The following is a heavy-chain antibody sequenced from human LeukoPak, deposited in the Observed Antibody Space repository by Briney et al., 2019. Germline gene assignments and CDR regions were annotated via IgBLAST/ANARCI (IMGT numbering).Heavy chain of an antibody. J-gene: IGHJ5*02. D-gene: IGHD3-10*01. Sequence: GGSLRLSCAASRFTFRNYAMHWVRQAPGKGLEWVAVISSDGTNKGYADSVKGRFSISRDNSKNTLYLQMNRLRVDDTAVYYCARDRSQDFAPWGQGPLVPVSS. CDR1: RFTFRNYA. CDR3: ARDRSQDFAP. CDR2: ISSDGTNK. V-gene: IGHV3-30*04.